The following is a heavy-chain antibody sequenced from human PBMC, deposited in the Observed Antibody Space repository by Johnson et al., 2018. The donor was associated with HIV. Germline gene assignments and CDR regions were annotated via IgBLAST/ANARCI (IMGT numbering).Heavy chain of an antibody. V-gene: IGHV3-11*04. Sequence: VQLVESGGGVVRPGGSLRLSCAASGFTFSDYYMSWIRQAPGKGLEWVSYISSSGSTIYYADSVKGRFTISRDNAKNSLYLQMNSLRAEDTAGYYCARTSGSYYERDAFDIWGQGTMVTVSS. CDR1: GFTFSDYY. D-gene: IGHD1-26*01. CDR2: ISSSGSTI. J-gene: IGHJ3*02. CDR3: ARTSGSYYERDAFDI.